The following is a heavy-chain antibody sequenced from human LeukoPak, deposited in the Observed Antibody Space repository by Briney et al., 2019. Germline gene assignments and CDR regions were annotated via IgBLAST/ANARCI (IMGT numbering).Heavy chain of an antibody. CDR3: AREAVAGYYYYYMDV. CDR1: GGSVSNYY. D-gene: IGHD6-19*01. Sequence: PSETLSLTCTVSGGSVSNYYWSWIRQSPGKGLEWIGYIYYTETSYNPSLKSRVTISADTSKNQFSLKLSSVTAADTAVYYCAREAVAGYYYYYMDVWGKGTTVTISS. CDR2: IYYTET. V-gene: IGHV4-59*02. J-gene: IGHJ6*03.